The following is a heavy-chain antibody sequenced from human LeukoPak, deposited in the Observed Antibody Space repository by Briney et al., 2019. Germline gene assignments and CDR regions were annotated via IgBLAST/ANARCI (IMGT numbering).Heavy chain of an antibody. Sequence: GGSLRLSCAASRFTFSSYWMHWVRQAPGKGLVWVSRINNDGSSTNYADSAKGRFTISRDNAKNTLYLQMNSLRAEDTAVYYCARDWDTDGMDVWGQGTTVTVSS. J-gene: IGHJ6*02. D-gene: IGHD1-26*01. CDR2: INNDGSST. CDR3: ARDWDTDGMDV. V-gene: IGHV3-74*01. CDR1: RFTFSSYW.